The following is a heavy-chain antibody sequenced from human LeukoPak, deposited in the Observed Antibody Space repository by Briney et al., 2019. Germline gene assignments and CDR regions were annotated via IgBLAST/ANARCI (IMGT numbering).Heavy chain of an antibody. Sequence: PSETLSLTCTVSGGSISSSSYYWSWIRQPPGKGLEWIGEINHSGSANYNPSLKSRVTISVDTSKNQFSLKLSSVTAADTAVYYCARLRSSSWYIDGGEWDWFDPWGQGTLATVSS. J-gene: IGHJ5*02. V-gene: IGHV4-39*07. CDR1: GGSISSSSYY. CDR2: INHSGSA. D-gene: IGHD6-13*01. CDR3: ARLRSSSWYIDGGEWDWFDP.